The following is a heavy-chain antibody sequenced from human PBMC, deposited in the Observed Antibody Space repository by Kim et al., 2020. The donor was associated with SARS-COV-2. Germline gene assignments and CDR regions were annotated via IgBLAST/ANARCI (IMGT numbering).Heavy chain of an antibody. J-gene: IGHJ6*02. D-gene: IGHD2-2*01. Sequence: GRFTISRDNSKNTLYLQMNSLRAEDTAVYYCAKSLRDYQLLYYYYYGMDVWGQGTTVTVSS. CDR3: AKSLRDYQLLYYYYYGMDV. V-gene: IGHV3-23*01.